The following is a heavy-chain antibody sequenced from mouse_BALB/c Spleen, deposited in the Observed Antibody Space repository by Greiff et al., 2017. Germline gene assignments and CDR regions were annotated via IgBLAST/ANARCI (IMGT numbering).Heavy chain of an antibody. CDR2: IWSDGST. CDR1: GFSLTSYG. J-gene: IGHJ4*01. D-gene: IGHD2-4*01. Sequence: VQGVESGPDLVAPSQSLSITCTVSGFSLTSYGVHWVRQPPGKGLEWLVVIWSDGSTTYNSALKSRLSISKDNSKSQVFLKMNSLQTDDTAMYYCARRGDYGFAMDYWGQGTSVTVSS. V-gene: IGHV2-6-2*01. CDR3: ARRGDYGFAMDY.